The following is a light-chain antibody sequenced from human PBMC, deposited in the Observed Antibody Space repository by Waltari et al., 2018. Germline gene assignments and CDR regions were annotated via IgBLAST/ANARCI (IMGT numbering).Light chain of an antibody. CDR3: QSYDTSLGVV. J-gene: IGLJ2*01. CDR1: WSNIGSGYD. CDR2: GGN. Sequence: QSVLTQPPSVSGAPGQRVTISCTGSWSNIGSGYDVHWYQQLPGKAPTLLVDGGNARPPVGPDRFCGSKSGTSASLAIPGLQPEDEADYYCQSYDTSLGVVFGGGTKLTVL. V-gene: IGLV1-40*01.